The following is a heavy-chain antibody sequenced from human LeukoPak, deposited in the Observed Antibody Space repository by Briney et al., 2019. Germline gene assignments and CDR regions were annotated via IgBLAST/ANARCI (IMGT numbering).Heavy chain of an antibody. Sequence: GGPQRLSCAPCGFTFSRYEMNGLRQAPGKGLVGVTYISSSGSTIYHTDCVEGIFTLPRENDKNALYLKMNSQSAEHTAVYFCARERYCSGCSCPGSFDYWGQGTLVTVSS. J-gene: IGHJ4*02. V-gene: IGHV3-48*03. D-gene: IGHD2-15*01. CDR1: GFTFSRYE. CDR3: ARERYCSGCSCPGSFDY. CDR2: ISSSGSTI.